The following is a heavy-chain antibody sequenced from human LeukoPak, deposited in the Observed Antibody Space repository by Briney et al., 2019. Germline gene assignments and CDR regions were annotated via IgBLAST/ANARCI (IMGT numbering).Heavy chain of an antibody. CDR3: AKDFRIGYSAHFDY. CDR1: GFTFRSHA. J-gene: IGHJ4*02. D-gene: IGHD2-21*01. CDR2: IYENGGTT. V-gene: IGHV3-23*01. Sequence: GGSLRLSCVGSGFTFRSHAMSWVRQAPEKGLEFVSGIYENGGTTYYADSVKGRFSISRDNSKNTLYLQMDSLRGEGTAVYYCAKDFRIGYSAHFDYWGQGVLVTVSS.